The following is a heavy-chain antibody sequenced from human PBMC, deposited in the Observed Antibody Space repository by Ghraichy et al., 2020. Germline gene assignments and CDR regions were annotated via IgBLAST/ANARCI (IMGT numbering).Heavy chain of an antibody. Sequence: GGSLRLSCAASGFTVSSNYMSWVRQAPGKGLEWVSVIYSGGSTYYADSVRGRFTISRDNSKNTLYLQMNSLRAEDTAVYYCAGDSTRGAYFDYWGQGTLVTVSS. CDR1: GFTVSSNY. D-gene: IGHD2/OR15-2a*01. V-gene: IGHV3-53*01. CDR3: AGDSTRGAYFDY. J-gene: IGHJ4*02. CDR2: IYSGGST.